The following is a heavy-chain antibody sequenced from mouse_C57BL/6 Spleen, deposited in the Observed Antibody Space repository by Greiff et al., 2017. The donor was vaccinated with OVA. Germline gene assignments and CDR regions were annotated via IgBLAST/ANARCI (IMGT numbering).Heavy chain of an antibody. CDR1: GYAFSSSW. J-gene: IGHJ4*01. Sequence: QVQLQQSGPELVKPGASVKISCKASGYAFSSSWMNWVKQRPGKGLEWIGRIYPGDGDTNYNGKFKGKATLTADKSSSTAYMQLSSLTSEDSAVDFCARPLYGSSHAMDYWGQGTSVTVSS. CDR2: IYPGDGDT. CDR3: ARPLYGSSHAMDY. V-gene: IGHV1-82*01. D-gene: IGHD1-1*01.